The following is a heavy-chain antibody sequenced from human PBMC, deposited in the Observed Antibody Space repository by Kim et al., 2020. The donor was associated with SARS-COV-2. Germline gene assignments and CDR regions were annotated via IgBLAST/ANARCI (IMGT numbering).Heavy chain of an antibody. D-gene: IGHD3-3*01. Sequence: GGSLRLSCAASGFTFSSYAMSWVRQAPGKGLEWVSAISGSGGSTYYADSVKGRFTISRDNSKNTLYLQMNSLRAEDTAVYYCAKGQAGSAPWRSDCSSTSCYRYYDFWSGYGIYGMDVWGQGTTVTVSS. J-gene: IGHJ6*02. V-gene: IGHV3-23*01. CDR3: AKGQAGSAPWRSDCSSTSCYRYYDFWSGYGIYGMDV. CDR2: ISGSGGST. CDR1: GFTFSSYA.